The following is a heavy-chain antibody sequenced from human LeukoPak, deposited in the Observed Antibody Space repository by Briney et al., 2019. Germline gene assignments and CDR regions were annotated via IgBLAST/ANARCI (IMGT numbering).Heavy chain of an antibody. J-gene: IGHJ4*02. D-gene: IGHD3-10*01. CDR1: GFTFSSYG. V-gene: IGHV3-30*18. Sequence: PGRSLRLSCAASGFTFSSYGMHWVRQAPGKGLEWVAVISYDGSNKYYADSVKGRFTISRDNSKNTLYLQMNSLRAEDTAVYYCAKALMGHFDYWGQGTLVTVSS. CDR3: AKALMGHFDY. CDR2: ISYDGSNK.